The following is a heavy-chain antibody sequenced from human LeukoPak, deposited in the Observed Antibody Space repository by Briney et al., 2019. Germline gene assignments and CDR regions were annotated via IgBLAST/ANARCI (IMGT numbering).Heavy chain of an antibody. V-gene: IGHV3-11*01. J-gene: IGHJ4*02. CDR1: GFTFSDYY. CDR2: ISGRGSTI. CDR3: ARDPLAAAGADY. Sequence: GGSLRLSCAASGFTFSDYYMSWIRQAPGRGLEWISYISGRGSTIYYADSVRGRFTVSRDSAKNSLYLQMTSLRAEDTAVYYCARDPLAAAGADYWGQGTPVTVSS. D-gene: IGHD6-13*01.